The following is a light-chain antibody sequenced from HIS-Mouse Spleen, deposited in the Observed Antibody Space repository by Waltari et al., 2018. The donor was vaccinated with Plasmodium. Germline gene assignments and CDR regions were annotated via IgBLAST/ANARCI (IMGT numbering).Light chain of an antibody. J-gene: IGKJ3*01. CDR2: GAA. CDR1: QSVSSN. CDR3: QQYNNWSFT. V-gene: IGKV3-15*01. Sequence: EIEMTHSPATLSVSPGERATLTCRASQSVSSNLAWYQQKPGQAPRRLIYGAATRATGIPARFRGSGSGTEFTLTISSLQSEDFAVYYCQQYNNWSFTFGPGTKVDIK.